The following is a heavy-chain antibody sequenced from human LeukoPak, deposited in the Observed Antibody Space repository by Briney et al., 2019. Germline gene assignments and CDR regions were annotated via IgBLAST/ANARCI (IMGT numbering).Heavy chain of an antibody. V-gene: IGHV4-59*01. Sequence: SETLSLTCTVSGGSISSYYWTWIQQPPGKGLEWIGYINYRGSTNHNPSLKSRATISVDTSKNQFSLRLSSVTAADTAVYYCAREVAARWDYFDYWGQGTLVTVSS. CDR1: GGSISSYY. J-gene: IGHJ4*02. D-gene: IGHD6-6*01. CDR2: INYRGST. CDR3: AREVAARWDYFDY.